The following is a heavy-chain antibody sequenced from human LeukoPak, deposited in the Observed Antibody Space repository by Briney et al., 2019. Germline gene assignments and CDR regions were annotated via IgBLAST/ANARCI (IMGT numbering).Heavy chain of an antibody. J-gene: IGHJ4*02. Sequence: PPETLSLTCAVYGGSFNGYYWSWIRQPPGKGLEWIGEIDHSGTTNYNPSLKSRITISADTYKKQFSLKLSSVTAADTAVYFCARDPFNTAFDYWGQGTLVTVSS. CDR1: GGSFNGYY. D-gene: IGHD5-18*01. CDR2: IDHSGTT. CDR3: ARDPFNTAFDY. V-gene: IGHV4-34*01.